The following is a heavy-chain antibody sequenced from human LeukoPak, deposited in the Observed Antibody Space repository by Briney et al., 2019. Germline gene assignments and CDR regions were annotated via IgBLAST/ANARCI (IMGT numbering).Heavy chain of an antibody. J-gene: IGHJ5*02. V-gene: IGHV4-61*02. Sequence: SETLSLTCTVSGGSISSGSYYWSWIRQPAGKGLEWIGRIYTSGSTNYNPSLKSRVTISVDTSKNQFSLKLSSVTAADTAVYYCAREPSRGSSGWGGDNWFDPWGQGTLVTVSS. CDR2: IYTSGST. D-gene: IGHD6-19*01. CDR3: AREPSRGSSGWGGDNWFDP. CDR1: GGSISSGSYY.